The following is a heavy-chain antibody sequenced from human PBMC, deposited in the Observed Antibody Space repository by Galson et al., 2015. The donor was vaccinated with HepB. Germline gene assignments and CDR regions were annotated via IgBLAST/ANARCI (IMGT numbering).Heavy chain of an antibody. D-gene: IGHD2-21*02. CDR2: ISQIGDYT. V-gene: IGHV3-64*01. Sequence: SLRLSCAASGFSFSTYAMHWVRQAPGEGLEYVSSISQIGDYTYYGNSVRGRFTISRVNSENTLYLHMGSLTAEDTAVYYCTRWDCGSDRNRCYEGVWGKGTTVTVSS. CDR3: TRWDCGSDRNRCYEGV. J-gene: IGHJ6*04. CDR1: GFSFSTYA.